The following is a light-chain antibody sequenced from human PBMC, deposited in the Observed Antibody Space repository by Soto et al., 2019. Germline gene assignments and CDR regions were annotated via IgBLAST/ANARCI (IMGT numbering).Light chain of an antibody. Sequence: VLTQAPATVSLTPGERATLSCRASQSVSSYLAWYQQKPGQAPRLLIYDASNRATGIPARFSGSGSGTDFTLTISSLQSADFAVYYCQQYNKWTSTFGQRAMVDIK. CDR3: QQYNKWTST. V-gene: IGKV3-11*01. CDR1: QSVSSY. CDR2: DAS. J-gene: IGKJ1*01.